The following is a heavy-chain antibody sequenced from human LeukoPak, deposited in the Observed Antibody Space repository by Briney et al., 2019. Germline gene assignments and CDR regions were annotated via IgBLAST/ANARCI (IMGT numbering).Heavy chain of an antibody. CDR2: ISSSGSYI. Sequence: PGGSLRLSCAASGFTFGNYRMNWVRQTPGKGLEWVSSISSSGSYIYYTDSVKGRFTISRDNAKNSLYLQMNSLRAEDTAVYYCARSLSGEAYYCVYWGEGTLVSVSS. CDR3: ARSLSGEAYYCVY. D-gene: IGHD7-27*01. J-gene: IGHJ4*02. CDR1: GFTFGNYR. V-gene: IGHV3-21*01.